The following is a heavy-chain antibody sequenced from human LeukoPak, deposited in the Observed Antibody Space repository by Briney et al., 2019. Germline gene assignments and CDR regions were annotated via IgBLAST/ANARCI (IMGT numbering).Heavy chain of an antibody. CDR3: ARGTRNKYYYGSGSLDY. J-gene: IGHJ4*02. CDR1: GGSISSYY. Sequence: PSHTLSLTCTVSGGSISSYYWSWIRQPPGKGLEWIGYIYYSGSTNYNPSPKSRVTISVDTSKNQFSLKLSSVTAADTAVYYCARGTRNKYYYGSGSLDYWGQGTLVTVSS. CDR2: IYYSGST. D-gene: IGHD3-10*01. V-gene: IGHV4-59*07.